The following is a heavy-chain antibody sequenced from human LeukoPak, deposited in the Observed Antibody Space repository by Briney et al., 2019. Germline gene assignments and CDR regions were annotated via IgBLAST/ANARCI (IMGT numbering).Heavy chain of an antibody. CDR2: INPNSGGT. CDR3: ARSLTIFGVVIPPGY. V-gene: IGHV1-2*02. Sequence: ASVKVSCKASGYTFPGYYMHWVRQAPGQGLEWMGWINPNSGGTNYAQKFQGRVTMTRDTSISTAYMELSRLRSDDTAVYYCARSLTIFGVVIPPGYWGQGTLVTVSS. CDR1: GYTFPGYY. J-gene: IGHJ4*02. D-gene: IGHD3-3*01.